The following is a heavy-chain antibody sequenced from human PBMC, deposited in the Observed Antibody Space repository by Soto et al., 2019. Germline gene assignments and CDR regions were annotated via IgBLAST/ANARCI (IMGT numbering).Heavy chain of an antibody. V-gene: IGHV4-31*03. CDR1: GGSISSGGYY. CDR3: ASAYYGSGSYYNWFDP. J-gene: IGHJ5*02. D-gene: IGHD3-10*01. Sequence: PSETLSLTCTVSGGSISSGGYYWSWIRQHPGKGLEWIGYIYYSGSTYYNPSLKSRVTISVDTSKNQFSLKLSSVTAADTAVYYCASAYYGSGSYYNWFDPWGQGTLVTVSS. CDR2: IYYSGST.